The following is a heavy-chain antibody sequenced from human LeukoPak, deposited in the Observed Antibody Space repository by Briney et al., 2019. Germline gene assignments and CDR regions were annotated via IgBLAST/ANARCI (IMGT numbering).Heavy chain of an antibody. CDR1: GGSISSSSYY. CDR3: ARLAVAMDV. J-gene: IGHJ6*03. V-gene: IGHV4-39*01. Sequence: TSETLSLTCTVSGGSISSSSYYWGWIRQPPGKGLEWIGTIYYSGSTYYNPSLKSRVAISVDTSMNQFSLKLSSVTAADTAVYYCARLAVAMDVWGKGTTVTISS. D-gene: IGHD6-19*01. CDR2: IYYSGST.